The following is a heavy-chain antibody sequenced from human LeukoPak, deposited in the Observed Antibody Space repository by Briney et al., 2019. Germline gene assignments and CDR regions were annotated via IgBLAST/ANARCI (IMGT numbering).Heavy chain of an antibody. CDR2: ISYDGSNK. J-gene: IGHJ3*02. CDR1: GFTFSSYA. Sequence: GGSLRLSCAASGFTFSSYATHWVRQAPGKGLEWVAVISYDGSNKYYADSVKGRFTISRDNSKNTLYLQMNSLRAEDTAVYYCARDSPIYGSGSFALDIWGQGTMVTVSS. D-gene: IGHD3-10*01. V-gene: IGHV3-30*14. CDR3: ARDSPIYGSGSFALDI.